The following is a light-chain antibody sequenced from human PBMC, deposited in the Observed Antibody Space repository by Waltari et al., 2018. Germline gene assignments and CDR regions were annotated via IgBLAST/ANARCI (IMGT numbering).Light chain of an antibody. J-gene: IGLJ2*01. V-gene: IGLV3-1*01. CDR3: QAWEDSSTAV. Sequence: SYELTQPPSLSVSPGQTASITCSGDQLGEKYVSWYHQKPGQSPVLVIYQDTKRPSGIPERFSGSNSGNTATLTISGTQAMDEADYYCQAWEDSSTAVFGGGTKLTVL. CDR1: QLGEKY. CDR2: QDT.